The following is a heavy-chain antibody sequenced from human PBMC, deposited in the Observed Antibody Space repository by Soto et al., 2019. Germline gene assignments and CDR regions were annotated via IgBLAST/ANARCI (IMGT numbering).Heavy chain of an antibody. Sequence: GASVKVSCKASGGTFSSYAISWVRQAPGQGLERMGGIIPIFGTANYAQKFQGRVTITADESTSTACMELSSLRPEDTAVYYCARGGEGCSSTSCFPVNNWFDPWGQGTLVTVSS. CDR3: ARGGEGCSSTSCFPVNNWFDP. V-gene: IGHV1-69*13. CDR2: IIPIFGTA. J-gene: IGHJ5*02. CDR1: GGTFSSYA. D-gene: IGHD2-2*01.